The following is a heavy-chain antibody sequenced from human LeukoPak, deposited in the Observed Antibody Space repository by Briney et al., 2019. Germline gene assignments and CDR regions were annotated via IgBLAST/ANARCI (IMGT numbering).Heavy chain of an antibody. J-gene: IGHJ6*02. CDR2: INHSGST. D-gene: IGHD3-10*01. CDR3: ARATVRGVNLKYYYYGMDV. Sequence: PSETLSLTCAVYGGSFSGYYWSWIRQPPGKGLERIGEINHSGSTNYNPSLKSRVTISVDTSKNQFSLKLSSVTAADTAVYYCARATVRGVNLKYYYYGMDVWGQGTTVTVSS. V-gene: IGHV4-34*01. CDR1: GGSFSGYY.